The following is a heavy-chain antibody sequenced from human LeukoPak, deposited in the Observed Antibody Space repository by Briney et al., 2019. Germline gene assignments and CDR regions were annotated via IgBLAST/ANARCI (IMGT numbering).Heavy chain of an antibody. CDR3: ARTGGTIDY. CDR1: GGSISSGDYY. D-gene: IGHD2-8*02. J-gene: IGHJ4*02. CDR2: IYYSGST. V-gene: IGHV4-30-4*01. Sequence: PSETLSLTCTVSGGSISSGDYYWSWIRQPPGKGLEWIGYIYYSGSTYYDPSLKSRVTISVDTSKNQFSLKLNSVTAADTAVYYCARTGGTIDYWGQGTLVTVSS.